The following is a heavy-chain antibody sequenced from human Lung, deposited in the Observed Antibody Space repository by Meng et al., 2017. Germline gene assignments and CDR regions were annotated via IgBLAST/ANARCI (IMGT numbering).Heavy chain of an antibody. J-gene: IGHJ4*02. CDR2: ISGYNGNT. CDR3: ARAEEEYCSGGSCPNFDF. V-gene: IGHV1-18*01. CDR1: GYIFTRYG. D-gene: IGHD2-15*01. Sequence: QVQLVQSGGEVKKPGASVKVSCKASGYIFTRYGITWVRQAPGHGLEWMGWISGYNGNTNYAQKLQGRVTMTTDTSTSTAYMELRSLRSDDTAVYYCARAEEEYCSGGSCPNFDFWGQGTLVTVSS.